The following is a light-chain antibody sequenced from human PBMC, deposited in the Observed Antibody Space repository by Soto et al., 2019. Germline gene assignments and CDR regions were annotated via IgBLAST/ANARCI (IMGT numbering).Light chain of an antibody. Sequence: EIVLTQSPGTLSLSPGERATLSCRASQSVSSSYLAWHQQKPGQAPRLLIYGASSRATGIPDRFSGSGSGTDFTLTISRLEPEDFAVYYCQQYGSSQWTFGQGTKVEIK. CDR3: QQYGSSQWT. V-gene: IGKV3-20*01. J-gene: IGKJ1*01. CDR2: GAS. CDR1: QSVSSSY.